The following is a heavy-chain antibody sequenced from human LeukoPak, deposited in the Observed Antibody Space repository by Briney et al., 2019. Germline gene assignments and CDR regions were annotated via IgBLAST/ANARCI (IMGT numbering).Heavy chain of an antibody. CDR3: ARKNGSYLRAGTFDY. CDR1: GGSISSSTYY. D-gene: IGHD1-26*01. J-gene: IGHJ4*02. CDR2: IYYSGST. Sequence: PSETLSLTCTVSGGSISSSTYYWGWIRQPPGTGLEWIGSIYYSGSTYYNPSLKSRVTISVDTSKNQFSLKLSSVTAADTAVYYCARKNGSYLRAGTFDYWGQGTLVTVSS. V-gene: IGHV4-39*07.